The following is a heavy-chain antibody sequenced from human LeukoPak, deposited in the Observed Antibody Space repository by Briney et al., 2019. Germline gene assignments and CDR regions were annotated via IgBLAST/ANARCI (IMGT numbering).Heavy chain of an antibody. J-gene: IGHJ4*02. CDR2: IYPGDSDT. CDR3: ARHGPSWIVPAAGPTLVDY. CDR1: GYSFTSYW. Sequence: GESLKISCKGSGYSFTSYWISWVRQMPGKGLEWMGIIYPGDSDTRHSPSFQGQVTISADKSISTAYLQWSSLKASDTAMYYCARHGPSWIVPAAGPTLVDYWGQGTLVTVSS. D-gene: IGHD2-2*01. V-gene: IGHV5-51*01.